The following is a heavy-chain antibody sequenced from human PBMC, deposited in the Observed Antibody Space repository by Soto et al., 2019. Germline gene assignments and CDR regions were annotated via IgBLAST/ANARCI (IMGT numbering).Heavy chain of an antibody. J-gene: IGHJ5*02. CDR2: INEDGSRK. V-gene: IGHV3-7*03. Sequence: EVQLEESGGGLVQPGGSLRLSCAASGFTFSSYWMSWVRQAPGSGREGVANINEDGSRKYYVDSVKGRFTISRDNAKNSLSPQMNSLRADDTAVYYCERGSGSSSSWGQGTLVTVSS. CDR1: GFTFSSYW. CDR3: ERGSGSSSS. D-gene: IGHD6-6*01.